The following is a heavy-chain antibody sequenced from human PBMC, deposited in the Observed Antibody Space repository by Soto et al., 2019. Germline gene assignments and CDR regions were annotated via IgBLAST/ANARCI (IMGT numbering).Heavy chain of an antibody. CDR1: GFTFSDYY. V-gene: IGHV3-11*01. J-gene: IGHJ4*02. D-gene: IGHD2-2*01. CDR3: ATCTSPLHQCDYFEY. CDR2: ISRSSTSI. Sequence: RGSLRLSCAASGFTFSDYYMSWVRQAPGEGLEWVSYISRSSTSIYYTDSVKGRFTISRDDAKKSLYLQMNSLRAEDTAVYFCATCTSPLHQCDYFEYGGQEALVTVSS.